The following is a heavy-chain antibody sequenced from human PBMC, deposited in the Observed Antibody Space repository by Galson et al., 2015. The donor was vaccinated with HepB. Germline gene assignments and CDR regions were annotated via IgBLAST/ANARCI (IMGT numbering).Heavy chain of an antibody. Sequence: SLRLSCAASGFDFSIYGMNWVRQAPGKGLEWVAVIWFDGSNEDYVDSVKGRFTISRDNSQKTLYLQMNSLRAEDTAVYYCAREIKERWYHGEYWGQGGLGTVSS. CDR3: AREIKERWYHGEY. D-gene: IGHD2-2*01. V-gene: IGHV3-33*01. CDR2: IWFDGSNE. J-gene: IGHJ4*02. CDR1: GFDFSIYG.